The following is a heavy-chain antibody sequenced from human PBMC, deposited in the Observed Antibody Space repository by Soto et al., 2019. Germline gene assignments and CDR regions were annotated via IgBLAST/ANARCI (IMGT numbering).Heavy chain of an antibody. Sequence: PSETLSLTCTVSGGSISSYYWSWIRQPPGKGLEWIGYIYYSGSTNYNPSLKSRVTISVDTSKNQFSLKLSSVTAADTAVYYCALGVPAAEYPYYYYGMDVWGQGTTVTVSS. D-gene: IGHD2-2*01. CDR3: ALGVPAAEYPYYYYGMDV. CDR2: IYYSGST. CDR1: GGSISSYY. J-gene: IGHJ6*02. V-gene: IGHV4-59*01.